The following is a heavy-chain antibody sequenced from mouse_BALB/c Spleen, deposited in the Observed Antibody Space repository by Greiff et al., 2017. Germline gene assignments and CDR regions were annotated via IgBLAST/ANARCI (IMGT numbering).Heavy chain of an antibody. D-gene: IGHD5-1-1*01. CDR2: IDPANGNT. CDR1: GFNIKDTY. Sequence: EVQRVESGAELVKPGASVKLSCTASGFNIKDTYMHWVKQRPEQGLEWIGRIDPANGNTKYDPKFQGKATITADTSSNTAYLQLSSLTSEDTAVYYCASLKYGNYAMDYWGQGTSVTVSS. CDR3: ASLKYGNYAMDY. V-gene: IGHV14-3*02. J-gene: IGHJ4*01.